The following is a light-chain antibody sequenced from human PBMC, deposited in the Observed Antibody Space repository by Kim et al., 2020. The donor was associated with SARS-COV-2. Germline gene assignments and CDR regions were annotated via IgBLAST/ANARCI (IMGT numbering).Light chain of an antibody. CDR1: KLGDKY. V-gene: IGLV3-1*01. CDR3: QAWDSSTFYV. Sequence: SYELTQPPSVSVSPGQTASITCSGDKLGDKYACWYQQKPGQSPVLVIYQDGKRPSGIPERFSGSNSGNTATLTISGTQAMDEADYYCQAWDSSTFYVFGTGTKVTVL. J-gene: IGLJ1*01. CDR2: QDG.